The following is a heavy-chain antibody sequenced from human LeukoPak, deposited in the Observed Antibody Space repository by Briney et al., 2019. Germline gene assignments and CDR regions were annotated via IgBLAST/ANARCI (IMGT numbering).Heavy chain of an antibody. J-gene: IGHJ4*02. D-gene: IGHD3-10*01. CDR1: GFAFSAYS. CDR3: ARGTPEGEIQYMIN. Sequence: QAGGSLRLSCEASGFAFSAYSMNWVRQAPGKGLEWVSYISSSSSPIFYADSVRGRFTISRDNAKSSLYLQMNSLRVEATAAYYCARGTPEGEIQYMINWGQGSLVTVSS. CDR2: ISSSSSPI. V-gene: IGHV3-48*01.